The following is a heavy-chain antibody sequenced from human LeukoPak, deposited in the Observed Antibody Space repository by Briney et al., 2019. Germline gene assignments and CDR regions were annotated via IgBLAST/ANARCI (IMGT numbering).Heavy chain of an antibody. V-gene: IGHV3-74*01. J-gene: IGHJ4*02. Sequence: QPGGSLRLSCAASGFTFSSYWMHWVRQVPGKGLVWVSRINSGGTTTNYADSVKGRFTISRDNAKNTLYLQMNSLRAEDTAVYYCGRETYTYDTSGPDHWGQGTLPTVSS. CDR2: INSGGTTT. CDR1: GFTFSSYW. CDR3: GRETYTYDTSGPDH. D-gene: IGHD3-22*01.